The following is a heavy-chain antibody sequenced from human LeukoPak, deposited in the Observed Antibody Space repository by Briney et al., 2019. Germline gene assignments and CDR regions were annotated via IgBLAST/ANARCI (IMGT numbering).Heavy chain of an antibody. CDR3: AASSSYYFDY. V-gene: IGHV3-20*04. Sequence: GGSLRLSCAASGFTFDDYGMSWVRQAPGKGLEWVSGINWNGGSTGYADSVKGRFTISRDNAKNSLYLQMNSLRAEDTAVYYCAASSSYYFDYWGQGTLVTVSS. CDR1: GFTFDDYG. CDR2: INWNGGST. D-gene: IGHD6-6*01. J-gene: IGHJ4*02.